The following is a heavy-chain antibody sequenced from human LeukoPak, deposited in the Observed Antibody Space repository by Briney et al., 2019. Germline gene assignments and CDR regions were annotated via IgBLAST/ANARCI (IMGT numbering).Heavy chain of an antibody. CDR1: GYTFSAYY. CDR2: IDPCSGA. Sequence: AAVTVSCKASGYTFSAYYMHWVRQAPGQGLEWMGWIDPCSGASYPQKFQGRVTMARDTPISTAHMELSRLTSDDTAVYYCTRGGRLQFDYWGQGSLVTVSS. D-gene: IGHD2-15*01. CDR3: TRGGRLQFDY. J-gene: IGHJ4*02. V-gene: IGHV1-2*02.